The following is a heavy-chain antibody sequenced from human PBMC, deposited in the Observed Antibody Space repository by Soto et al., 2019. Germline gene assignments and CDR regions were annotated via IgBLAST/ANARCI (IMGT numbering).Heavy chain of an antibody. CDR1: GFTFSSFG. CDR2: LSADGGST. CDR3: AKSKESTIFGSVIYYFDY. J-gene: IGHJ4*02. D-gene: IGHD3-3*01. V-gene: IGHV3-23*01. Sequence: EVQLLESGGDLVQPGGSLRLSCAASGFTFSSFGMNWVRQAPGKGLEWVSSLSADGGSTFYADSVKGRFSISRDNAKNRLFLQMNSLRAEDTAVYYFAKSKESTIFGSVIYYFDYWGQGNLVTVSA.